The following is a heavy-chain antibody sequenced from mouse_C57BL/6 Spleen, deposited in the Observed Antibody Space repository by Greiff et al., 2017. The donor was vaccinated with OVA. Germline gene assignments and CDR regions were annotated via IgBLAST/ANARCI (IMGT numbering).Heavy chain of an antibody. V-gene: IGHV5-9*01. CDR1: GFTFSSYT. Sequence: EVQLVESGGGLVKPGGSLKLSCAASGFTFSSYTMSWVRQTPEKRLEWVATISGGGGNTYYPDSVKGRFPISRDNAKNTLYLQMSSLRSEDTALYYCARDSSTVVVGGYFDYWGQGTTLTVSS. J-gene: IGHJ2*01. CDR2: ISGGGGNT. D-gene: IGHD1-1*01. CDR3: ARDSSTVVVGGYFDY.